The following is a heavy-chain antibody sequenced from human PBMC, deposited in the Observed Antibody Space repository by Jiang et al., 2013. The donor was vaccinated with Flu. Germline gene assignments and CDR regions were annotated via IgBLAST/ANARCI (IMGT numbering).Heavy chain of an antibody. J-gene: IGHJ5*02. D-gene: IGHD6-6*01. Sequence: PGASVKVSCKASGYTFTSYAMHWVRQAPGQRLEWMGWINAGNGNTKYSQKFQGRVTITRDTSASTAYMELSSLRSEDTAVYYCARELIAAHGWFDPWGQGTLVTVSS. V-gene: IGHV1-3*01. CDR2: INAGNGNT. CDR1: GYTFTSYA. CDR3: ARELIAAHGWFDP.